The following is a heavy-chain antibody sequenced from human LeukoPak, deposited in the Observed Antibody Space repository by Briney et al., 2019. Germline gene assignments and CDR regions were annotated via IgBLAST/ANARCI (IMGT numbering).Heavy chain of an antibody. Sequence: PGGPLRLSCAASGFSFSSYGMHWVRQAPGKGLEWVAFIRYDGSNKYYADSVKGRFTISRDNSKSTLYAQMNSLRAEDTAVYYCAKGTHQLVDYWGQGTLVTVSS. CDR3: AKGTHQLVDY. CDR2: IRYDGSNK. CDR1: GFSFSSYG. D-gene: IGHD6-13*01. J-gene: IGHJ4*02. V-gene: IGHV3-30*02.